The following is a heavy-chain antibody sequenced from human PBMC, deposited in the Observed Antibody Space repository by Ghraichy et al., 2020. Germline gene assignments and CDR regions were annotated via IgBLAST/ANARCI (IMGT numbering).Heavy chain of an antibody. Sequence: GSLRLSCAASGFTFSNAWMSWVRQAPGKGLEWVGRIKSKTDGGTTDYAAPVKGRFTISRDDSKNTLYLQMNSLKTEDTAVYYCTTRIAVAGRLDYWGQGTLVTVSS. J-gene: IGHJ4*02. CDR2: IKSKTDGGTT. CDR1: GFTFSNAW. CDR3: TTRIAVAGRLDY. D-gene: IGHD6-19*01. V-gene: IGHV3-15*01.